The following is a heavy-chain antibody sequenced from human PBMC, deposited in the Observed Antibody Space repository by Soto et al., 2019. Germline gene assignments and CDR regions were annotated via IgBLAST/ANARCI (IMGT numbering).Heavy chain of an antibody. D-gene: IGHD3-10*01. J-gene: IGHJ1*01. V-gene: IGHV1-8*01. CDR1: GYTFTSYD. CDR2: MNPNNGNT. CDR3: ARSPRNYYALGSYSYFRH. Sequence: KVSCKASGYTFTSYDISWVRQATGQGLEWMGWMNPNNGNTDYAPKFQGRVTMTMNTSIGTAYMELSSLRSEDTAVYYCARSPRNYYALGSYSYFRHWGQGTLVTVSS.